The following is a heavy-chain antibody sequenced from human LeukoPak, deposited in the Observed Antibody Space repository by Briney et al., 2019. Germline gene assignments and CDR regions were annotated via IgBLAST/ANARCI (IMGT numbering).Heavy chain of an antibody. CDR1: GFTFSSYE. CDR2: ISSSGSTI. J-gene: IGHJ5*02. D-gene: IGHD5/OR15-5a*01. V-gene: IGHV3-48*03. CDR3: ARSRLPNWLDP. Sequence: PGGSLRLSCAASGFTFSSYEMNWVRQAPGKGLEWVSYISSSGSTIYYADSVKGRFTISRDNAKNSLYLQMNSLRAEDTAVYYCARSRLPNWLDPWGQGTLVTVSS.